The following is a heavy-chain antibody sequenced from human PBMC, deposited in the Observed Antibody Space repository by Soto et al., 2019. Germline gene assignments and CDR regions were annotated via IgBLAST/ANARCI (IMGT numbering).Heavy chain of an antibody. J-gene: IGHJ6*03. CDR3: TTGSPRNSYYYYYMDV. V-gene: IGHV3-15*01. D-gene: IGHD1-1*01. Sequence: PGGSLRLSCAASGFTFSNAWMSWVRQAPGKGLEWVGRIKSKTDGGTTDYAAPVKGRFTISRDDSKNTLYLQMNSLKTEDTAVYYCTTGSPRNSYYYYYMDVWGKGTTVTVSS. CDR1: GFTFSNAW. CDR2: IKSKTDGGTT.